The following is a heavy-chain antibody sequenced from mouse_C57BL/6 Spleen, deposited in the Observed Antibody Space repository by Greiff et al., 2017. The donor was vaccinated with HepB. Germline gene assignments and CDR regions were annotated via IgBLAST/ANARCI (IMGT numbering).Heavy chain of an antibody. D-gene: IGHD1-1*01. CDR3: ARITTVYYFDY. J-gene: IGHJ2*01. Sequence: EVKLVESGGGLVKPGGSLKLSCAASGFTFSDYGMHWVRQAPEKGLEWVAYISSGSSTIYYADTVKGQFTISRDNAKNTLFLQLTSLRSEDTAMYYCARITTVYYFDYWGQGTTLTVSS. CDR1: GFTFSDYG. V-gene: IGHV5-17*01. CDR2: ISSGSSTI.